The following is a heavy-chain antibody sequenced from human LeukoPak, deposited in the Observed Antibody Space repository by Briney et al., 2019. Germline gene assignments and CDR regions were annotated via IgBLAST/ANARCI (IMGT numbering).Heavy chain of an antibody. Sequence: SETLSLTCTVSGGSLSPYYWSWIRQPPGKGLEWIGYIYYSGSTNYNPSLKSRVTISVDTSKNQFSLKLSSVTAADTAVYYCARREYYYGSGTPPFDYWGQGTLVTVSS. CDR2: IYYSGST. V-gene: IGHV4-59*08. D-gene: IGHD3-10*01. J-gene: IGHJ4*02. CDR3: ARREYYYGSGTPPFDY. CDR1: GGSLSPYY.